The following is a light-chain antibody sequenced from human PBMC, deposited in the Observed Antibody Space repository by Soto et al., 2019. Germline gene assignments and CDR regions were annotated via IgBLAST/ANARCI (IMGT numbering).Light chain of an antibody. CDR2: GAS. CDR3: QQYNNWPPMA. V-gene: IGKV3-15*01. CDR1: QSVSSN. Sequence: EIVMTQSPATLSVSPGERATLSCRASQSVSSNLAWYQQKPGQAPRLLIYGASTRATGIPARFSGSASGTEFTITISSLQSEDFAVYYCQQYNNWPPMAFGQGTKVEIK. J-gene: IGKJ1*01.